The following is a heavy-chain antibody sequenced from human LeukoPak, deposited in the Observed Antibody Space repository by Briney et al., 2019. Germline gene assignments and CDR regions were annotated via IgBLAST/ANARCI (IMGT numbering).Heavy chain of an antibody. CDR3: ARHPGGVPSFNYMDV. CDR1: GFTFSSYW. CDR2: IKQDGSEK. Sequence: PGGSLRLSCAASGFTFSSYWMSWVRQAPGKGLEWVANIKQDGSEKYYVDSVKGRFTISRDNAKNSLYLQMNSLRAEDTAVYYCARHPGGVPSFNYMDVWGKGTTVTVSS. V-gene: IGHV3-7*01. D-gene: IGHD2-8*02. J-gene: IGHJ6*03.